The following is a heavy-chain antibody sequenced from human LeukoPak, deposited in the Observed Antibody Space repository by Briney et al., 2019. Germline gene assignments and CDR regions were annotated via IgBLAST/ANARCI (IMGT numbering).Heavy chain of an antibody. CDR2: VFYSGST. CDR3: AREVPFCSAGPKCFRRFDS. CDR1: GGSINRDY. J-gene: IGHJ4*02. V-gene: IGHV4-59*01. Sequence: SETLSLTCSVSGGSINRDYWSWIRQPPGEGLEWIGFVFYSGSTNYNPSLKSRVTISMDTSKNQFSLNLNSATTADTAVYYCAREVPFCSAGPKCFRRFDSWGQGSLVIVSS. D-gene: IGHD2-15*01.